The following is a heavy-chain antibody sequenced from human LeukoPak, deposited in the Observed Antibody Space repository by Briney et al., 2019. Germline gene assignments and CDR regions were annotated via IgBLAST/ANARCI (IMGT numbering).Heavy chain of an antibody. CDR3: AKDLTGTYGFDF. Sequence: GGSLRLSCTASGFIFSDYYMSWFRQAPGKGLEWLSHISGSGRTIHYADSVKGRLTASRDTAKNSLYLQMNDLRVEDTAVYYCAKDLTGTYGFDFWGQGTMVTVSS. CDR2: ISGSGRTI. CDR1: GFIFSDYY. D-gene: IGHD7-27*01. V-gene: IGHV3-11*04. J-gene: IGHJ3*01.